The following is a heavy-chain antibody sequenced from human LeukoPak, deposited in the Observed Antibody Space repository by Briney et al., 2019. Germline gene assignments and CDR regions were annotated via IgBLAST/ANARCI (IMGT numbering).Heavy chain of an antibody. CDR3: ARLYSGSALWAFDI. V-gene: IGHV5-51*01. J-gene: IGHJ3*02. CDR1: GSPFTNYW. CDR2: IYPGDSET. Sequence: GGSLKISCQGSGSPFTNYWIAWVRQVPGKGREWMGIIYPGDSETRYSPSFQGQVTISADKSISTAYLQWSSLKASDTAMYYCARLYSGSALWAFDIWGQGTMVTVSS. D-gene: IGHD1-26*01.